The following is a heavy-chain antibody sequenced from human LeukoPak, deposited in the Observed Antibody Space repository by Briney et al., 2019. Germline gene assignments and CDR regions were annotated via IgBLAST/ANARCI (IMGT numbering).Heavy chain of an antibody. V-gene: IGHV3-9*01. CDR3: AKADQPLLQGPFDY. Sequence: SLRLSCAASGFTFDDYAMHWVRQAPGKGLEWDSGISWNSGSIGYADSVKGRFTISRDNAKNSLYLQMNSLRAEDTALYYCAKADQPLLQGPFDYWGQGTLVTVSS. D-gene: IGHD2-2*01. CDR2: ISWNSGSI. CDR1: GFTFDDYA. J-gene: IGHJ4*02.